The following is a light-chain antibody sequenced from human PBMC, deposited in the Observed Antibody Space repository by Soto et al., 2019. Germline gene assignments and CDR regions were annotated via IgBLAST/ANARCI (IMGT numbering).Light chain of an antibody. J-gene: IGKJ2*01. CDR3: QQYCSTPLYT. CDR2: SAS. CDR1: QSVSSSY. Sequence: EIVLTQSPGTLSLSPGERATLSCRASQSVSSSYLAWYQQKPGQAPRLLIFSASSRATGIPDRFSGSGSGTDFTLTISSLEPEDFAVYYCQQYCSTPLYTFGQGTKLEIK. V-gene: IGKV3-20*01.